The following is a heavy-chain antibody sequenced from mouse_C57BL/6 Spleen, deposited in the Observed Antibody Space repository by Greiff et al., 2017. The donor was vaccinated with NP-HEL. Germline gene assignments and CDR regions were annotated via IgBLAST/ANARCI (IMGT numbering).Heavy chain of an antibody. V-gene: IGHV1-55*01. CDR3: ASGMRLRRYFDV. CDR2: IYPGSGST. D-gene: IGHD2-4*01. CDR1: GYTFTSYW. Sequence: VQLQQPGAELVKPGASVKMSCKASGYTFTSYWITWVKQRPGQGLEWIGDIYPGSGSTNSNEKFKSKATLTVDTSSSTAYMHLSSLTSEDSAVYYCASGMRLRRYFDVWGTGTTVTVSS. J-gene: IGHJ1*03.